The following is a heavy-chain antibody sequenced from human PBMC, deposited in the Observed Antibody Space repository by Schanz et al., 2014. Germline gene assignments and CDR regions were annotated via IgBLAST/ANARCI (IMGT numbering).Heavy chain of an antibody. Sequence: VQLEQSGAEVKKPGSSVKVSCKLSGGTFSSYTISWMRQAPGQGLEWMGRIIPIHGIVNYAQRFQDSVRITADKSASTAYMELTSLRSDDTSVYYCASGFDVCDRWGQGTLVIVSS. V-gene: IGHV1-69*02. CDR2: IIPIHGIV. D-gene: IGHD3-22*01. CDR3: ASGFDVCDR. CDR1: GGTFSSYT. J-gene: IGHJ4*01.